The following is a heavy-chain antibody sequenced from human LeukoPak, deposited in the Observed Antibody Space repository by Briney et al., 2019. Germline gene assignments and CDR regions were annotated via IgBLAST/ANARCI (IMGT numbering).Heavy chain of an antibody. V-gene: IGHV1-2*02. CDR3: ARDRTPALDY. J-gene: IGHJ4*02. D-gene: IGHD2-2*01. CDR2: INPNSGGT. CDR1: GYTFSSHY. Sequence: ASVKVSCKASGYTFSSHYMSWVRQAPGQGLEWMGWINPNSGGTNYAQKFQGRVTMTRDTSISTAYMELSRLRSDDTAVYYCARDRTPALDYWGQGTLVTVSS.